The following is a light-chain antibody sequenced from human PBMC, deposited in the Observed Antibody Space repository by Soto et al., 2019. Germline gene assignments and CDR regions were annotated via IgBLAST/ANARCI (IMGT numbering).Light chain of an antibody. CDR2: GAT. Sequence: IVMTHSPATLSVSAGEGATLSCRASQRVGSNLAWYQQKPGQAPRLLIYGATTRATGIPARFSGSGSGTEFTLTISSLQSEDFAVYFCQQYNTWPYTFGQGTKLEIK. J-gene: IGKJ2*01. CDR1: QRVGSN. V-gene: IGKV3-15*01. CDR3: QQYNTWPYT.